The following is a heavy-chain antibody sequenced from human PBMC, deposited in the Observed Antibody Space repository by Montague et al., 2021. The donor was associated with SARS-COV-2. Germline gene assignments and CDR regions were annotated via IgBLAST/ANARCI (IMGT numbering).Heavy chain of an antibody. D-gene: IGHD3-10*01. J-gene: IGHJ4*02. Sequence: SETLSLTCAVSGGSFSGFYWGWIRQPPGKGLEWIGSIYYSGSTYYNPSLKSRVTISVDTSKNQFSLKLSSVTAADTAVYYCARLGSGSYYILDYWGQGTLVTVSS. CDR3: ARLGSGSYYILDY. CDR1: GGSFSGFY. V-gene: IGHV4-39*01. CDR2: IYYSGST.